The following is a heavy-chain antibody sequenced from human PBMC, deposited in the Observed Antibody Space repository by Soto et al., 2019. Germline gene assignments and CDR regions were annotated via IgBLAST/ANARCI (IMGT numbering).Heavy chain of an antibody. CDR1: GFAFSTYG. D-gene: IGHD3-10*01. V-gene: IGHV3-21*01. Sequence: EVQLVESGGGLVKPGGSLRLSCAASGFAFSTYGMNWVRQAPGQGLEWLSSVSSSSTYIYYTDSVKGRFTISRDNAKNLLYLEMNSLRVADTAVYYCARDPDSVVRGVVTYAFDLWGQGTKVTVSS. J-gene: IGHJ3*01. CDR2: VSSSSTYI. CDR3: ARDPDSVVRGVVTYAFDL.